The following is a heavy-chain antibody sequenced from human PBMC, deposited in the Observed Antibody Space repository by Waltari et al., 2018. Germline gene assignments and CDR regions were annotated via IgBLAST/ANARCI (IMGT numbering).Heavy chain of an antibody. Sequence: EVQLLESGGGLVQPGGSLRLSCAASGFTVSACGMIWVRQAPGQGLEWVSTISENGGGTNYADSVKGRFTIFRDNSKDTLYLQLTSLRAEDTAIYYCAKNSGRGGNYGSPLDSWGQGTLVTVSS. J-gene: IGHJ4*02. CDR1: GFTVSACG. V-gene: IGHV3-23*01. CDR2: ISENGGGT. D-gene: IGHD4-17*01. CDR3: AKNSGRGGNYGSPLDS.